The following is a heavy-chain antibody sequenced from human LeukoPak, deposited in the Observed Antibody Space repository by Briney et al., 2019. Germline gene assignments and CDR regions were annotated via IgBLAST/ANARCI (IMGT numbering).Heavy chain of an antibody. D-gene: IGHD3-22*01. CDR2: IIPNSGGT. V-gene: IGHV1-2*02. J-gene: IGHJ4*02. CDR3: ARTIGTMIVVVNYFDY. CDR1: GYTFTSYY. Sequence: ASVKVSCKASGYTFTSYYMHWVRQAPGQGLEWMGWIIPNSGGTNYAQKFQGRVTMTRDTSTSTAYMELRSLRSDDTAVYYCARTIGTMIVVVNYFDYWGQGTLVTVSS.